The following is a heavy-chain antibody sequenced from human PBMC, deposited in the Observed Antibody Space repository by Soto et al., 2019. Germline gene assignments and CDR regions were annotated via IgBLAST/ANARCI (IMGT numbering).Heavy chain of an antibody. CDR3: ASAAVAGFY. D-gene: IGHD6-19*01. Sequence: SVKVSWKSSVYTVTRYAMHLVRQAPGQRLEWMGWINAGNGNTKYSQKFQGRVTITSDTSASTAYMELSSLRSEDKAVYYCASAAVAGFYWGQGTLVTVSS. CDR2: INAGNGNT. CDR1: VYTVTRYA. J-gene: IGHJ4*02. V-gene: IGHV1-3*01.